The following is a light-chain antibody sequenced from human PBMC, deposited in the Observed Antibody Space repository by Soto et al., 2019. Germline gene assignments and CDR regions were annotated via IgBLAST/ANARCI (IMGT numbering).Light chain of an antibody. Sequence: EIVMSQPPATLSVSPGEKATLSCRASQSVSSNLAWYQQKPGQAPRLLMYGASSRATGIPERFSGTGSGTDFTLTSSRLEPEDFAVYYCQQYGSSPRTFGQGTKVDIK. J-gene: IGKJ1*01. V-gene: IGKV3-20*01. CDR2: GAS. CDR3: QQYGSSPRT. CDR1: QSVSSN.